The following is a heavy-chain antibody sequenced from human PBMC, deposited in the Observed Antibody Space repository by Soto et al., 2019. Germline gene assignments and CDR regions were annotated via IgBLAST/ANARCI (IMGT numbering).Heavy chain of an antibody. J-gene: IGHJ4*02. CDR2: ITGSRGKT. D-gene: IGHD3-22*01. CDR3: ARDLGYYASDGYFDY. CDR1: GFTFSDYS. V-gene: IGHV3-23*01. Sequence: GGSLRLSCAASGFTFSDYSMHWVRQAPGKGLEWVSVITGSRGKTYYADSVKGRFTISRDNSKNTLYLQMNSLRAEDTAVYYCARDLGYYASDGYFDYWGQGTVVTVSS.